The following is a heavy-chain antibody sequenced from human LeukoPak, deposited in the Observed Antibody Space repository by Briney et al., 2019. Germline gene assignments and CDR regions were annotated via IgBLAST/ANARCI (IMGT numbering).Heavy chain of an antibody. Sequence: ASVKLSCKASGYTFTSYDINWVRQATGQRLEWMGWMNPNSGNTGYEQKFQGRVTMNRNTSISTAYMELSSLRSEDTAVYYCARGAPLYDFWSGYYPDYMDVWGKGTTVTVSS. CDR1: GYTFTSYD. CDR3: ARGAPLYDFWSGYYPDYMDV. V-gene: IGHV1-8*01. J-gene: IGHJ6*03. D-gene: IGHD3-3*01. CDR2: MNPNSGNT.